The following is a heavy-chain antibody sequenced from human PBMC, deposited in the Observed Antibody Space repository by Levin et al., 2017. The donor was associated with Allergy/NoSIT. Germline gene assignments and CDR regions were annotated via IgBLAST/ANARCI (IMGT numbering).Heavy chain of an antibody. V-gene: IGHV3-30*18. CDR2: ISYDGSNK. CDR1: GFTFSSYG. Sequence: GESLKISCAASGFTFSSYGMHWVRQAPGKGLEWVAVISYDGSNKYYADSVKGRFTISRDNSKNTLYLQMNSLRAEDTAMYYCAKGLGYCSGGSCYSAWSARGYDAFDIWGQGTMVTVSS. D-gene: IGHD2-15*01. J-gene: IGHJ3*02. CDR3: AKGLGYCSGGSCYSAWSARGYDAFDI.